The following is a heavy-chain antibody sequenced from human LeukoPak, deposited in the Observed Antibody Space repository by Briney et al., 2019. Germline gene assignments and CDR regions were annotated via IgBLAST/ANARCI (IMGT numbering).Heavy chain of an antibody. CDR2: FDPEDGET. V-gene: IGHV1-24*01. Sequence: ASVKVSCKVSGYTLTELSMHWVRQAPGKGLEWMGGFDPEDGETIYAQKFQGRATMTEDTSTDTAYMELSSLRSEDTAVYYCATAGYNYYYYGMDVWGQGTTVTVSS. CDR1: GYTLTELS. D-gene: IGHD1-1*01. J-gene: IGHJ6*02. CDR3: ATAGYNYYYYGMDV.